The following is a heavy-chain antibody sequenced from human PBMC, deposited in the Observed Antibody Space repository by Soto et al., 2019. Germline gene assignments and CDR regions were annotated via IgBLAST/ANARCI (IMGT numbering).Heavy chain of an antibody. V-gene: IGHV4-31*03. CDR2: IYYSGST. CDR1: GGSISSGGYY. Sequence: QVQLQESGPGLVKPSQTLSLTCTVSGGSISSGGYYWSWIRQHPGKGLEWIGYIYYSGSTYYNPSLKSRVTISVDTSKNQFSLKLRSVTAADTAVYYCARESGQLVRPDAFDIWGQGTMVTVSS. CDR3: ARESGQLVRPDAFDI. J-gene: IGHJ3*02. D-gene: IGHD6-6*01.